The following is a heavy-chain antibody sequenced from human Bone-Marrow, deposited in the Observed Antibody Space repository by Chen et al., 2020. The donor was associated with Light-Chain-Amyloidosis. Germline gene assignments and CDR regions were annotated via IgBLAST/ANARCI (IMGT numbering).Heavy chain of an antibody. V-gene: IGHV5-51*03. CDR2: IYASDSQV. CDR1: GYTFTRYW. CDR3: ARTSGDYYDSAGSPFDP. Sequence: EVQLVQSGAEEKKPGDSLKISCKASGYTFTRYWIAWFRQMPGKGLEWMGIIYASDSQVRYSPSFQGQVSMSVEKSSTTAYLQWSSLKSSDSAMYFCARTSGDYYDSAGSPFDPWGQGSLVTVSS. D-gene: IGHD3-22*01. J-gene: IGHJ5*02.